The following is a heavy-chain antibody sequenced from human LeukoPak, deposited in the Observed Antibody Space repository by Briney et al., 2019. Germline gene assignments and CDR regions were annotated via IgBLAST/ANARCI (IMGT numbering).Heavy chain of an antibody. Sequence: AGSLRLSCAVSGFTLSRYAMHWARQAPGKGLEWVGFTSDDENYKYYADSVKGRFTTSRDNSKNTLYLQMNSLRAEDTAAYFCASKIGDDLDYWGWGTLVTVSS. V-gene: IGHV3-30*04. D-gene: IGHD3-16*01. J-gene: IGHJ4*02. CDR1: GFTLSRYA. CDR3: ASKIGDDLDY. CDR2: TSDDENYK.